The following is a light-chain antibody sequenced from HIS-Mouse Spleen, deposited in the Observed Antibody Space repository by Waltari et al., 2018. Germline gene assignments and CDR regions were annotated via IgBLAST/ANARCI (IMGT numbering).Light chain of an antibody. V-gene: IGLV3-10*01. J-gene: IGLJ2*01. CDR3: YSTDSSGNHRV. CDR1: ALPKKY. CDR2: EDS. Sequence: SYELTQPPSVSVSPGQTARITCSGDALPKKYAYCYQQKSGQAPVLVIYEDSKRPSGIPERFSGSSSGTMATLTISGAQVEDEADYYCYSTDSSGNHRVIGGGTKLTVL.